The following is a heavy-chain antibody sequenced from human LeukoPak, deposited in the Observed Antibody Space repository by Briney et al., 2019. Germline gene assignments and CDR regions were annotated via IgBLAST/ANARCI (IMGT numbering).Heavy chain of an antibody. CDR3: ARSSTSGGDRLRPH. CDR2: ISGSGGST. J-gene: IGHJ4*02. V-gene: IGHV3-23*01. CDR1: GFTFSSYG. D-gene: IGHD2-21*02. Sequence: GGSLRLSCAASGFTFSSYGMSWVRQAPGKGLEWVSAISGSGGSTYYADSVKGRFTISRDNSKNTLYLQMNSLRAEDTAVYYCARSSTSGGDRLRPHWGQGTLVTVSS.